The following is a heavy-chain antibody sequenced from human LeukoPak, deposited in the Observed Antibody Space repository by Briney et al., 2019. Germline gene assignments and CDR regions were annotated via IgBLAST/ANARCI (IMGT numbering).Heavy chain of an antibody. V-gene: IGHV4-59*01. CDR1: GGSISSYY. CDR3: ARGYYDFWSRGYYYYYMDV. J-gene: IGHJ6*03. D-gene: IGHD3-3*01. CDR2: IYYSGST. Sequence: SETLSLTCTVSGGSISSYYWSWIRQPPGKGLEWIGYIYYSGSTNYNPSLKSRVTISVDTSKNQFSLKLSSVTAADTAVYYCARGYYDFWSRGYYYYYMDVWGKGTTVTVSS.